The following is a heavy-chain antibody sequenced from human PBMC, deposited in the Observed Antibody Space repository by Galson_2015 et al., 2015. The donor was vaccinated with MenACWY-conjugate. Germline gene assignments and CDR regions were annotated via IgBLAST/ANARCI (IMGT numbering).Heavy chain of an antibody. Sequence: SLRLSCAASGFSFSDSAMHWVRQASGKGLEWVGRIRSKRNNYATTYAASVQGRFTISRDESERMAYLHMNSLKTEDTAIYYCTRQSPLNFDYWGQGVLVTVSS. V-gene: IGHV3-73*01. CDR2: IRSKRNNYAT. J-gene: IGHJ4*02. CDR3: TRQSPLNFDY. CDR1: GFSFSDSA.